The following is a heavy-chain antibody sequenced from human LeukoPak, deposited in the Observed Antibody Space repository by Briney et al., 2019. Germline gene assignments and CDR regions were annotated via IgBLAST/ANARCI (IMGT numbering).Heavy chain of an antibody. CDR3: ARATLWYRRYSSSSGVDGMDV. V-gene: IGHV4-34*01. CDR2: INHSGST. D-gene: IGHD6-6*01. J-gene: IGHJ6*02. CDR1: GGSFSGYY. Sequence: PSETLSLTCAVYGGSFSGYYWSWIRQPPGKGLEWIGEINHSGSTNYNPSLKSRVTISVDTSKNQFSLKLSSVTAADTAVYYCARATLWYRRYSSSSGVDGMDVWGQGTTVTVSS.